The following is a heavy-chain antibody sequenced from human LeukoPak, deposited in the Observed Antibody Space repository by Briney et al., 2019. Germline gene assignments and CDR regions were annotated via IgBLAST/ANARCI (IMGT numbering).Heavy chain of an antibody. Sequence: SSVKVSCKASGGTFISYAISWVRQAPGQGLEWMGRIIPIFGTANYAQKSQGRVTITTDESTSTAYMELSSLRSAGTAVSYRARGPISFGVPIFQHWDQGTVVTVFS. V-gene: IGHV1-69*05. CDR3: ARGPISFGVPIFQH. J-gene: IGHJ1*01. CDR1: GGTFISYA. D-gene: IGHD2-8*01. CDR2: IIPIFGTA.